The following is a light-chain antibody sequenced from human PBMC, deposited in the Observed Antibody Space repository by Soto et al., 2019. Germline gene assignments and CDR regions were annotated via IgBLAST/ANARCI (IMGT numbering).Light chain of an antibody. V-gene: IGKV3-20*01. CDR3: QQYGSSHT. Sequence: EIAMTQSPATLSVSPGERSTLSCRASQSVSTNQLAWYQQKPGQAPRLLIYGASTRATGIPARFSGSGSGTDFTLTINRLEPEDFAVYYCQQYGSSHTFGQGTRLEIK. CDR2: GAS. J-gene: IGKJ5*01. CDR1: QSVSTNQ.